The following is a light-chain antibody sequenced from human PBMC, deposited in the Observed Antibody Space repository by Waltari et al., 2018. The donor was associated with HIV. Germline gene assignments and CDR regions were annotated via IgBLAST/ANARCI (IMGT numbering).Light chain of an antibody. CDR2: AFG. CDR1: STDSGSYTL. V-gene: IGLV2-23*02. J-gene: IGLJ2*01. CDR3: GSYAGSSTFGV. Sequence: QSALTQPASVSGSPGPSLTISSPGPSTDSGSYTLISWYQQHPGKAPKLMIYAFGKRPSGVSHRFSGSTSGNTASLTISGLQAEDEADYYCGSYAGSSTFGVFGGGTKLTVL.